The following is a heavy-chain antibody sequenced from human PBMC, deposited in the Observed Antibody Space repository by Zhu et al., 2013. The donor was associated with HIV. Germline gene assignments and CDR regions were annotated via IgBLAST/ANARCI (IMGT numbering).Heavy chain of an antibody. Sequence: KVSCKASGYTFTSYGISWVRQAPGQGLEWMGWISAYNGNTNYAQKLQGRVTMTTDTSTSTAYMELRSLRSDDTAVYYCAXVTSLVPLAAAGRDFDYWGQGTLVTVSS. J-gene: IGHJ4*02. CDR1: GYTFTSYG. CDR2: ISAYNGNT. CDR3: AXVTSLVPLAAAGRDFDY. V-gene: IGHV1-18*01. D-gene: IGHD6-13*01.